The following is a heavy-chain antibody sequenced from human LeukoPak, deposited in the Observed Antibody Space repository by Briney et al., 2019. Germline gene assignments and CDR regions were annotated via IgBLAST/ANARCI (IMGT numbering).Heavy chain of an antibody. CDR3: ARDMITFGGVIVPATFDY. V-gene: IGHV1-18*01. J-gene: IGHJ4*02. D-gene: IGHD3-16*02. CDR2: ISAYNGNT. Sequence: ASVKVSYKASGYTFTSYGISWVRQAPGQGLEWMGWISAYNGNTNYAQKLQGRVTMTTDTSTSTAYMELRSLRSDDTAVYYCARDMITFGGVIVPATFDYWGQGTLVTVSS. CDR1: GYTFTSYG.